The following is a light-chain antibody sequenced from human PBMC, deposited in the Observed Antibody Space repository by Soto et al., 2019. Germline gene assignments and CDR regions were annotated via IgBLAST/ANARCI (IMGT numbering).Light chain of an antibody. V-gene: IGKV3D-15*01. CDR3: QQRSNWPWT. CDR1: QSVNSN. J-gene: IGKJ1*01. Sequence: EIVMTQSPATPSVSQGETVTLSFRASQSVNSNLAWYQQKPGQAPRLLIYHASTRATGIPARFSGSGSGTEFTLTISSLQSEDFAIFYCQQRSNWPWTFGQGTKVDIK. CDR2: HAS.